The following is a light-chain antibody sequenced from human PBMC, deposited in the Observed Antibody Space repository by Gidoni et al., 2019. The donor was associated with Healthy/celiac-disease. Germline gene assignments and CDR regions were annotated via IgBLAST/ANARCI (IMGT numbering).Light chain of an antibody. CDR1: SSDVGGYNY. Sequence: HSAPTQPAPVSGSPGLSIPTPCTGTSSDVGGYNYLSWSQQHPGKATKLMIYDVSNRPSGVSNRFSGSKSGNTAALTISGLQAEAGADYCCSSYTSSSSPVFGGGTKLTVL. CDR2: DVS. J-gene: IGLJ2*01. V-gene: IGLV2-14*03. CDR3: SSYTSSSSPV.